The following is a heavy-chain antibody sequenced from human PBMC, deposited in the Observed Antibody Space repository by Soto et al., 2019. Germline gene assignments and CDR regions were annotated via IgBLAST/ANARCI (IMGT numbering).Heavy chain of an antibody. J-gene: IGHJ6*02. CDR3: ARGKCGLYSGSYCYYYYGMDV. D-gene: IGHD1-26*01. Sequence: PSETLSLTCAVYGGSFSGCYWSWIRQPPGKGLEWIGEINHSGSTNYNPSLKSRVTISVDTSKNQFSLKLSSVTAADTAVYYCARGKCGLYSGSYCYYYYGMDVWGQGTTVTVSS. V-gene: IGHV4-34*01. CDR2: INHSGST. CDR1: GGSFSGCY.